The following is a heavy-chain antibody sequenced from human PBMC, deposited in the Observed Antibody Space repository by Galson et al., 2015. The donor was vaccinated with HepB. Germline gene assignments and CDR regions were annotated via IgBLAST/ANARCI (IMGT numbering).Heavy chain of an antibody. CDR2: ISAYNGNT. J-gene: IGHJ5*02. D-gene: IGHD5-12*01. V-gene: IGHV1-18*01. CDR1: GYTFTSYG. CDR3: ARGRRVKGVATLGDWFDP. Sequence: SVKVSCKASGYTFTSYGISWVRQAPGQGLEWMGWISAYNGNTNYAQKLQGWVTMTRDTSISTAYMELSRLRSDDTAVYYCARGRRVKGVATLGDWFDPWGQGTLVTVSS.